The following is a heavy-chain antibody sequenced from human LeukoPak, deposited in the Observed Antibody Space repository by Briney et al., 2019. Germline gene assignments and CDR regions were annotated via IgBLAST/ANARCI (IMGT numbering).Heavy chain of an antibody. Sequence: ASVKVSCKASGGTFSSYAISWVRQAPGQGLEWMGGIIPIFGTANYAQKFQGRVTITADESTSTAYMELSSLGSEDTAVHYCTREALYYYDSSGYYSYYFDYWGQGTLVTVSS. CDR2: IIPIFGTA. CDR1: GGTFSSYA. J-gene: IGHJ4*02. CDR3: TREALYYYDSSGYYSYYFDY. D-gene: IGHD3-22*01. V-gene: IGHV1-69*13.